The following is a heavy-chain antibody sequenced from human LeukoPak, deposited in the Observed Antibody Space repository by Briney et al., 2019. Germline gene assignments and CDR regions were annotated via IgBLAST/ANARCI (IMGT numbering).Heavy chain of an antibody. CDR1: GYTFTGYY. CDR3: ARCREWELTTFDY. D-gene: IGHD1-26*01. CDR2: INPNSGGT. V-gene: IGHV1-2*02. Sequence: GASVKVSCKASGYTFTGYYMHWVRQAPGQGLEWMGWINPNSGGTNYAQKFQGRVTMTRDTSISTAYMELSRLRSDDTAVYYCARCREWELTTFDYWGQGTLSPSPQ. J-gene: IGHJ4*02.